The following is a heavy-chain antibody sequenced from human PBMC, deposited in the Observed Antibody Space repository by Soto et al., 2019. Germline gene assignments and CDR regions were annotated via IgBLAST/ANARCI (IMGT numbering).Heavy chain of an antibody. D-gene: IGHD1-20*01. CDR1: GRTFPQFS. V-gene: IGHV5-51*01. CDR2: VYPGDPDT. Sequence: PGESLKISCTASGRTFPQFSIGRVRQMSGKGLDWMGYVYPGDPDTRCSPSFRGQVTISADKSFPTAYQHWSSLRASDSCMFYCARGGSCNIGNWSLDFWVPGTLVTCSS. CDR3: ARGGSCNIGNWSLDF. J-gene: IGHJ4*02.